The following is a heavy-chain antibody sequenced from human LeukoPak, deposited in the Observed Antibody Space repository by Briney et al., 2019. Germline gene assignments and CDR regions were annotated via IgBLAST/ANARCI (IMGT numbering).Heavy chain of an antibody. CDR3: ARALARGRGPQQVDY. D-gene: IGHD3-10*01. Sequence: GASVKVSCKASGGTFSSYAISWVRQAPGQGLEWMGGIIPIFGTANYAQKFQGRVTITADESTSTAYMELSSLRSEDTAVYYCARALARGRGPQQVDYWGQGTLVTVFS. CDR2: IIPIFGTA. J-gene: IGHJ4*02. V-gene: IGHV1-69*13. CDR1: GGTFSSYA.